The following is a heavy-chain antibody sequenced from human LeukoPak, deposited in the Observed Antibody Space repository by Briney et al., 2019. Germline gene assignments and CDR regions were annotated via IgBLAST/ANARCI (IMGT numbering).Heavy chain of an antibody. J-gene: IGHJ3*02. D-gene: IGHD5-24*01. Sequence: SETLSLTCTVSGGSVNSGTYYWSWIRQPPGKGLEWIGYIYYSGSTNYNPSLKSRVTISVDTSKNQFSLKLSSVTAADTAVYYCARLRELATLHDAFDIWGQGTMVTVSS. CDR1: GGSVNSGTYY. CDR2: IYYSGST. V-gene: IGHV4-61*01. CDR3: ARLRELATLHDAFDI.